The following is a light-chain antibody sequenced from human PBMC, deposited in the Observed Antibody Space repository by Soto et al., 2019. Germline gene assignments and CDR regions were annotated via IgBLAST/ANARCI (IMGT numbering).Light chain of an antibody. CDR2: HAS. CDR3: QQANSFTWT. V-gene: IGKV1-12*01. Sequence: IQMTQCPSSVSASVGDRVTITCRASQSLXSWLVWYQQEPGKAPKFLXDHASSLQSGGPSRFSGSGSGTDFTLTISSLQPEDFATYYCQQANSFTWTFGQGTKVDI. J-gene: IGKJ1*01. CDR1: QSLXSW.